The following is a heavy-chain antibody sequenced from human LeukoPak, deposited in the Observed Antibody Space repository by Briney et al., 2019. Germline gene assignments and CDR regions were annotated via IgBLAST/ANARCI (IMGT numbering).Heavy chain of an antibody. V-gene: IGHV3-74*01. J-gene: IGHJ4*02. Sequence: GGSLRLSCAASRFIFSSYWMHWVRQAPGKGLVWVSRINGDGSTLSYADSVKGRFTISRDNAKNTLYLQMNSLRAEDTAVYYCVRDFGESSGYYFDYWGQGTLVTVSS. CDR3: VRDFGESSGYYFDY. CDR1: RFIFSSYW. D-gene: IGHD3-22*01. CDR2: INGDGSTL.